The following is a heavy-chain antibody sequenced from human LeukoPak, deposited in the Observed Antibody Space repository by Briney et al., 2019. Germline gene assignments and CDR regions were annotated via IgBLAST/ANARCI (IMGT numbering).Heavy chain of an antibody. J-gene: IGHJ4*02. CDR2: IYRSGST. CDR3: AREIAGLYGSGSYPDY. D-gene: IGHD3-10*01. V-gene: IGHV4-38-2*02. CDR1: GYSISSGYY. Sequence: SETLSLTCTVSGYSISSGYYWGWIRQPPGKGLEWIGSIYRSGSTYYNPSLKSRVTISVDTSKNQFSLKLSSVTAADTAVYYCAREIAGLYGSGSYPDYWGQGTLVTVSS.